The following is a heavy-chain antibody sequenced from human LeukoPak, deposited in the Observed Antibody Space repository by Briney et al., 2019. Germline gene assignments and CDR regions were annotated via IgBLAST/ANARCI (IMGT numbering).Heavy chain of an antibody. CDR2: TYYRSKWYT. CDR1: GDSVSSNSAA. J-gene: IGHJ4*02. D-gene: IGHD3-10*01. V-gene: IGHV6-1*01. Sequence: SQTLSLTCDISGDSVSSNSAAWNWIRQSPSRGPEWLGRTYYRSKWYTDYAVSVKSRISINPDTSQNQFSLQLNSVTPEDTAVYYCARAASPYYYGSGSYYSRFDYWGQGTLVTVSS. CDR3: ARAASPYYYGSGSYYSRFDY.